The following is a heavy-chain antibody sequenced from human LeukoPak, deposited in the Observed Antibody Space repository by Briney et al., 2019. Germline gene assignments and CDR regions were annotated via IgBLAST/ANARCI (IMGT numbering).Heavy chain of an antibody. J-gene: IGHJ4*02. V-gene: IGHV3-48*03. Sequence: GGSLRLSCAASGFASSSYEMNWVRQAPGKGLEWVSYISSSGSTIYYADSLKGRFTISRDNAKNSLYLQMNSLRAEDTAVYYCARIGFCSGTSCYSGDYFDSWGQGTLVTVSS. CDR2: ISSSGSTI. CDR1: GFASSSYE. CDR3: ARIGFCSGTSCYSGDYFDS. D-gene: IGHD2-2*03.